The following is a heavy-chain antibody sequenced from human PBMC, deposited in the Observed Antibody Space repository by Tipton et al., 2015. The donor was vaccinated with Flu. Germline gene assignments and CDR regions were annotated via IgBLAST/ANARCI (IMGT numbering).Heavy chain of an antibody. CDR3: TFYVVVVPAAYFDY. D-gene: IGHD2-2*01. V-gene: IGHV3-49*04. Sequence: LSLTCTASGFTFGDYAMSWVRQAPGKGLGWVGFIRSKAYGGTTEYAASVKGRFTISRDDSKSIAYLQMNSLKTEDTAVYYCTFYVVVVPAAYFDYWGQGTLVTVSS. CDR2: IRSKAYGGTT. J-gene: IGHJ4*02. CDR1: GFTFGDYA.